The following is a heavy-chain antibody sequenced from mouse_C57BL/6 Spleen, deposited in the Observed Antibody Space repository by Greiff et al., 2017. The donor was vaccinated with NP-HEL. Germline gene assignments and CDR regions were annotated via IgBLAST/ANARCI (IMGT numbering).Heavy chain of an antibody. V-gene: IGHV1-4*01. CDR1: GYTFTSYT. Sequence: QVHVKQSGAELARPGASVKMSCKASGYTFTSYTMHWVKQRPGQGLEWIGYINPSSGYTKYNQKFKDKATLTADKSSSTAYMQLSSLTSEDSAVYYCARWPYYGSTYWYFDVWGTGTTVTVSS. J-gene: IGHJ1*03. CDR2: INPSSGYT. D-gene: IGHD1-1*01. CDR3: ARWPYYGSTYWYFDV.